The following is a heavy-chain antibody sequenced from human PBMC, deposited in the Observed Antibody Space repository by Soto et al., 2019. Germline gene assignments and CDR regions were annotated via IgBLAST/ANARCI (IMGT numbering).Heavy chain of an antibody. CDR1: GFTFDDYA. V-gene: IGHV3-9*01. J-gene: IGHJ4*02. D-gene: IGHD4-17*01. CDR2: ISGNSGSI. Sequence: EVQLVEPGGGLVQPGRSLRLSCAASGFTFDDYAMHWVRQAPGKGLEWVSGISGNSGSIGSADSVKGRFTISRDNAKNSLYLQMNSLRAEDTALYYCAKDVGYGDPESEFAYWGQGTLVTVSS. CDR3: AKDVGYGDPESEFAY.